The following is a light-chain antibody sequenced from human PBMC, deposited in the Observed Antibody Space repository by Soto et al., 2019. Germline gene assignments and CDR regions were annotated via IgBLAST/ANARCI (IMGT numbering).Light chain of an antibody. V-gene: IGLV2-23*01. CDR2: ETS. Sequence: QSALTQPASVSGSPGQSVTISCTGTSSDFGSYKFVSWYQHHPGKVPKVIIYETSKRPSGVSDRFSGSKSGNTASLTISGLQAEDEADYYCFSXTSTNTHVFGSGTKVTVL. CDR1: SSDFGSYKF. CDR3: FSXTSTNTHV. J-gene: IGLJ1*01.